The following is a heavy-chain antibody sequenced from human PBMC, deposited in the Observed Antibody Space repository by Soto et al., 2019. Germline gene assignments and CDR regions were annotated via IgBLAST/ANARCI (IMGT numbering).Heavy chain of an antibody. J-gene: IGHJ5*02. CDR3: ARDPTQNRYCSGGSCYGIDP. CDR1: GFTFSSYE. Sequence: PGGSLRLSCAASGFTFSSYEMNWVRQAPGKGLEWVSYISSSGSTIYYADSVKGRFTISRDNAKNSLYLQMNSLRAEDTAVYYCARDPTQNRYCSGGSCYGIDPWGQGTLVTVSS. V-gene: IGHV3-48*03. D-gene: IGHD2-15*01. CDR2: ISSSGSTI.